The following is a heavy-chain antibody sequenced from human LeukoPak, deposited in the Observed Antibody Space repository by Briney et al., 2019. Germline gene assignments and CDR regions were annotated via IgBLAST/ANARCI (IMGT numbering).Heavy chain of an antibody. CDR1: GFTFTNAW. J-gene: IGHJ4*02. CDR3: TTGESMVGSTIHIRWAD. CDR2: IKSKTAGGTI. V-gene: IGHV3-15*07. Sequence: GGSLRLSCAASGFTFTNAWMHWVRQAPGKGLEWVGRIKSKTAGGTIDYAAPVKGRFTISRDDSKNTLYLQMNSLKTEDTAVYYCTTGESMVGSTIHIRWADWGQGTLVTVSS. D-gene: IGHD1-26*01.